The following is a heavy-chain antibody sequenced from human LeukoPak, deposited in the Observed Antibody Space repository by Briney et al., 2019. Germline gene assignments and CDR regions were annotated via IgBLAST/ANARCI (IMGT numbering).Heavy chain of an antibody. V-gene: IGHV4-38-2*01. CDR2: IYHSGST. D-gene: IGHD2-2*01. Sequence: SETLSLTCAVSGYSISSGYYWGWIRQPPGKGLEWIGSIYHSGSTYYNPSLKSRVTISVATSKNQFSLKLSSVTAADTAVYYCARLAVLYCSSTSCPDYWGQGTLVTVSS. CDR1: GYSISSGYY. CDR3: ARLAVLYCSSTSCPDY. J-gene: IGHJ4*02.